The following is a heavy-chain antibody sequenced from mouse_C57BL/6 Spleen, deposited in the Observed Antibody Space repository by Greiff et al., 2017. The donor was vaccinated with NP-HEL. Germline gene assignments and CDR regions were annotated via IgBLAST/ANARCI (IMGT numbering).Heavy chain of an antibody. Sequence: VKLQESGPGLVQPSQSLSITCTVSGFSLTSYGVHWVRQSPGKGLEWLGVIWSGGSTDYNAAFISRLSISKDNSKSQVFFKMNSLQADDTAIYYCARSAPIYDGYYVSAMDYWGQGTSVTVSS. CDR3: ARSAPIYDGYYVSAMDY. V-gene: IGHV2-2*01. CDR1: GFSLTSYG. CDR2: IWSGGST. J-gene: IGHJ4*01. D-gene: IGHD2-3*01.